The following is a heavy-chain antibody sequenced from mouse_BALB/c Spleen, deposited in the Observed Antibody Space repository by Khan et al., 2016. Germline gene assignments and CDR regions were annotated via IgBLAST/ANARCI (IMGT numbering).Heavy chain of an antibody. CDR3: VMDDNYLFFAY. CDR2: IRSKSNSYAT. J-gene: IGHJ3*01. Sequence: EVQLVESSGGLVQPKGSLKLSCSASGFTFNTYAMNWVRQAPGKGLEWVARIRSKSNSYATYYADSVKDRITISRDDSQSMLYLQMNNLKSEDTAMYYCVMDDNYLFFAYWGQGTLVTVSA. CDR1: GFTFNTYA. V-gene: IGHV10-1*02. D-gene: IGHD2-3*01.